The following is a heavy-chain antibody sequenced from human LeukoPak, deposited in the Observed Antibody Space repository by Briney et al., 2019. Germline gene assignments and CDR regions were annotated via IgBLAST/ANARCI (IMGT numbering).Heavy chain of an antibody. Sequence: GGSLRLSCVASGFTLSNYAMSWIRQAPGKGLEWVSSISVGGTTTYYADSVKGRFSISRDNSENTLYLQMNGLRADDTAVYSCAKSFTSSSSDYWGQGTLVTVSS. D-gene: IGHD6-13*01. CDR2: ISVGGTTT. CDR1: GFTLSNYA. J-gene: IGHJ4*02. V-gene: IGHV3-23*01. CDR3: AKSFTSSSSDY.